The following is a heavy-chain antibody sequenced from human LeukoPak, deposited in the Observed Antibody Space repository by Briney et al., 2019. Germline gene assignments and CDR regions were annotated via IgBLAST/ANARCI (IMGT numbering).Heavy chain of an antibody. CDR3: AKSYNYGSGSYYNHFDS. V-gene: IGHV3-23*01. CDR1: GFTFSSYA. Sequence: PGGSLRLSCAASGFTFSSYAMSWVRQAPGKGLEWVSTVSGSGDSTYYAVSVKGRFTLSRDNSKNTLSLQMNSLRAEDTALYYCAKSYNYGSGSYYNHFDSWGQGTLVTVSS. J-gene: IGHJ4*02. D-gene: IGHD3-10*01. CDR2: VSGSGDST.